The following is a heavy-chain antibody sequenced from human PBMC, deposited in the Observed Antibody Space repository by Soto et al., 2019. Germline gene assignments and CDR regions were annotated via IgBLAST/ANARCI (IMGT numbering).Heavy chain of an antibody. CDR3: ARERRINFCIGGGCQDYFFS. Sequence: EVQLVESGGGLVQPGGSLRLSCAASGFTSSDHYMDWVRQAPGKGLEWVGRSRNKANFYTTEYAASVKGSFTISQDGSNISLYLQMTLLKTEDPAVYYCARERRINFCIGGGCQDYFFSWGQGTLVTVSS. CDR2: SRNKANFYTT. D-gene: IGHD2-15*01. CDR1: GFTSSDHY. J-gene: IGHJ4*02. V-gene: IGHV3-72*01.